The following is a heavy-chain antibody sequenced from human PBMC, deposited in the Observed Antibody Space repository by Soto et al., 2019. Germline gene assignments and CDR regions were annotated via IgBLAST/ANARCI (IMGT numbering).Heavy chain of an antibody. CDR1: GYTFTGYY. J-gene: IGHJ6*02. D-gene: IGHD6-19*01. CDR2: INPNSGGT. CDR3: ARDLGSPIAVAGTYYYYGMDV. Sequence: PSVKVSCKASGYTFTGYYVHWVRQAPGQGLEWMGWINPNSGGTNYAQKFQGRVTMTRDTSISTACMELSRLRSDDTAVYYCARDLGSPIAVAGTYYYYGMDVWGQGTTVTVSS. V-gene: IGHV1-2*02.